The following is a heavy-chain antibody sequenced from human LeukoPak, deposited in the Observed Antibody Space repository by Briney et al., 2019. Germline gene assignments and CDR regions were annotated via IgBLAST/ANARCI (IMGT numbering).Heavy chain of an antibody. J-gene: IGHJ4*02. Sequence: PSETLSLTCTVSGGTISDYYWSWIRQPPGKGLEWIGEINHSGSTNYNPSLKSRVTISVDTSKNQFSLKLSSVTAADTAVYYCARGGRIVGATPVLDYWGQGTLVTVSS. V-gene: IGHV4-34*01. D-gene: IGHD1-26*01. CDR2: INHSGST. CDR1: GGTISDYY. CDR3: ARGGRIVGATPVLDY.